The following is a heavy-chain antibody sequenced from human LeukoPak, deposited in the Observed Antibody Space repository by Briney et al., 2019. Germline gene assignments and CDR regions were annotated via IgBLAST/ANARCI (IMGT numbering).Heavy chain of an antibody. D-gene: IGHD3-22*01. V-gene: IGHV3-33*06. Sequence: PGGSLRLSCAASGFTFSSYGMHWVRQAPGKGLEWVAVIWYDGSNKYYADSVKGRFTISRDNSKNTLYLQMNSLRAEDTAVYYCAKCGLGWGLRTSGYPFDYWGQGTLVTVSS. CDR3: AKCGLGWGLRTSGYPFDY. CDR1: GFTFSSYG. CDR2: IWYDGSNK. J-gene: IGHJ4*02.